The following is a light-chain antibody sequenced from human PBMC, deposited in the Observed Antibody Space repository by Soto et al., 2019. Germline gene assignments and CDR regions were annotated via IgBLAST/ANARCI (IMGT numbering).Light chain of an antibody. CDR3: QQCSSWLWT. V-gene: IGKV3-11*01. CDR1: QHIWSY. CDR2: DAS. J-gene: IGKJ1*01. Sequence: IVLTHSPATLSSSTGERATLSCRASQHIWSYLAWYHQKPGQAPRLLMYDASKRATGIPARFSGSGSGTEFTLTISSLEAEDFAVYYCQQCSSWLWTFGQGSKVDI.